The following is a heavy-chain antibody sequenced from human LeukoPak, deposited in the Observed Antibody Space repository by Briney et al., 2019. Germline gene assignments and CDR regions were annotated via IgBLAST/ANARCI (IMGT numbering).Heavy chain of an antibody. CDR1: GGSISGSSYY. V-gene: IGHV4-39*07. CDR3: ARGRLARSPYFDY. J-gene: IGHJ4*02. Sequence: SETLSLTCTVSGGSISGSSYYWGWIRQPPGKGLEWIGSIYYSGSTYYNPSLKSRVTISVETSKNQFSLNLSSVTAADTAVYYCARGRLARSPYFDYWGQGTLVTVSS. D-gene: IGHD6-19*01. CDR2: IYYSGST.